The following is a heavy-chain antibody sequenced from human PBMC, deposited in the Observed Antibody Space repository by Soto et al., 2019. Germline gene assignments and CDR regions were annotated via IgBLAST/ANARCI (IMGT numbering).Heavy chain of an antibody. Sequence: QVQLVESGGGVVEPGRSLRLSCAASGFPFSNYGMHWVRQAPGKGLEWVAVISFDGHNEDYADSVKGRFTISRDNSKSILYRKINSLRGEDTAVYYCAPQRWRAPVWGQGTLFSVSS. D-gene: IGHD6-19*01. V-gene: IGHV3-30*03. CDR2: ISFDGHNE. J-gene: IGHJ1*01. CDR3: APQRWRAPV. CDR1: GFPFSNYG.